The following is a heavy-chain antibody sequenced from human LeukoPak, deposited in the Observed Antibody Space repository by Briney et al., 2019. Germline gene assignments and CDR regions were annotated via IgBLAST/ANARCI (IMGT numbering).Heavy chain of an antibody. CDR2: ISKGSDTI. V-gene: IGHV3-11*04. D-gene: IGHD1-26*01. J-gene: IGHJ4*02. CDR3: ARDGEFTTHIDH. Sequence: PGGSLRLSCTASGFIFSDHYMHWIRQAPGKGREWLSYISKGSDTIYYADSVKGRFTISRDNSKNSLYLQMTSLRVDDTAIYFCARDGEFTTHIDHWGQGALVTVSS. CDR1: GFIFSDHY.